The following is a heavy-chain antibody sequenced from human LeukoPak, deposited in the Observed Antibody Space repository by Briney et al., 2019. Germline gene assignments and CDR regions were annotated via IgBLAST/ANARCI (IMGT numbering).Heavy chain of an antibody. V-gene: IGHV3-43*02. CDR2: ISGDGGST. CDR3: AKDTCSSSWSYGMDV. J-gene: IGHJ6*02. CDR1: GFTFDDYA. D-gene: IGHD6-13*01. Sequence: GGSLRLSCAASGFTFDDYAMRWVRQAPGKGLEWVSLISGDGGSTYNVDSVKGRFTISRDNSKNSLYLQMNSLRTEDTALYYCAKDTCSSSWSYGMDVWGQGTTVTVSS.